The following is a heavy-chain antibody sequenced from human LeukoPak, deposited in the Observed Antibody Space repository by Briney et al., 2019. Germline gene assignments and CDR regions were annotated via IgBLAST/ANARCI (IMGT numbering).Heavy chain of an antibody. Sequence: GGSLRLSCAASGFTFSSYWMSWVRQAPGKGLEWVANIKQDVSEKYYVASVTGRFTIFKDNAKNSLYLQMNSLRAEDTAVYFCARVSLAGAFFDSWGQGTLVTVAS. CDR1: GFTFSSYW. J-gene: IGHJ4*02. D-gene: IGHD6-13*01. CDR3: ARVSLAGAFFDS. V-gene: IGHV3-7*01. CDR2: IKQDVSEK.